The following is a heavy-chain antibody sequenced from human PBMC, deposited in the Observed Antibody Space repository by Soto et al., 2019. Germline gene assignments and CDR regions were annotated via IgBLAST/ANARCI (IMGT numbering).Heavy chain of an antibody. D-gene: IGHD2-2*01. CDR1: GGSISSGGYY. CDR3: ASRYCSSTSCYAAY. J-gene: IGHJ4*02. Sequence: PSETLSLTCTVSGGSISSGGYYWSWIRQHPGKGLEWIGYIYYSGSTYYNPSLKSRVTISVDTSKNQFSLKLSSVTAAGTAVYYCASRYCSSTSCYAAYWGQGALVTVSS. V-gene: IGHV4-31*03. CDR2: IYYSGST.